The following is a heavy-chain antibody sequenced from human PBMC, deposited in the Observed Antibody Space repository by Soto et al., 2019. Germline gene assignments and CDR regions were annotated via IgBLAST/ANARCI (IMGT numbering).Heavy chain of an antibody. J-gene: IGHJ4*02. CDR1: GGTFSSYS. D-gene: IGHD6-19*01. CDR3: ARGAAGIAVAGPSYYFDY. Sequence: QVQLVQSGAEVKKPGSSVKVSCKASGGTFSSYSISWVRQAPGQGLEWMGRIIPILGIANYAQKLQGRVTITADKSTSTAYMEMSSLRYEDTAVYYVARGAAGIAVAGPSYYFDYWGQGTLVTVSS. CDR2: IIPILGIA. V-gene: IGHV1-69*02.